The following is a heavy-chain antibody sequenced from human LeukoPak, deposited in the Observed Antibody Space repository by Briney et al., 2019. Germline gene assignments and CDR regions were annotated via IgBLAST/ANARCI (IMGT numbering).Heavy chain of an antibody. V-gene: IGHV3-66*01. Sequence: PGGSLRLSCAASGFTVSSNYMSWVRQAPGKGLEWVSVIYSGGSTYYADSVKGRFTISRDNSKNTLYLQMNSLRAEDTAVYYCARDIGSCYYLRWGQGTLVTVSS. J-gene: IGHJ4*02. CDR1: GFTVSSNY. CDR2: IYSGGST. D-gene: IGHD3-22*01. CDR3: ARDIGSCYYLR.